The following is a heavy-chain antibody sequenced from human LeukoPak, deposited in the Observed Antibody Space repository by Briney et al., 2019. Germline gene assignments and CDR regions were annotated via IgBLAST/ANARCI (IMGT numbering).Heavy chain of an antibody. CDR1: GGSFSGYY. D-gene: IGHD3-10*01. CDR3: ARAYGSGSPIDC. V-gene: IGHV4-34*01. CDR2: INHSGST. Sequence: SETLSLTCAVYGGSFSGYYWSWIRQPPGKGLEWIGEINHSGSTNYSPSLKSRVTISVDTSKNQFSLKLSSVTAADTAVYYCARAYGSGSPIDCWGQGTLVTVSS. J-gene: IGHJ4*02.